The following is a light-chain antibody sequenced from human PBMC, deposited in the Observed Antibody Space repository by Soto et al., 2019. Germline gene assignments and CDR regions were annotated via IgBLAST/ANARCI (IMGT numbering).Light chain of an antibody. CDR1: QTIISW. J-gene: IGKJ1*01. V-gene: IGKV1-5*03. CDR2: KAS. CDR3: QHYNSYSEA. Sequence: DIQMPQSPSTLAGSVGDRVTITCRASQTIISWLAWYQQKPGKAPKLLIYKASTLKSGVPSRFSGSGSGTEFTLTISSLQPDDFATYYCQHYNSYSEAFGPGTKVELK.